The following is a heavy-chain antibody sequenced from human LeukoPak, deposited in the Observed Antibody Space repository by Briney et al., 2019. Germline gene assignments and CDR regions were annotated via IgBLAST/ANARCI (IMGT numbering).Heavy chain of an antibody. Sequence: GGSLRLSCAASGFTFSSYWMSWVRQAPGKGLEWVANIKQDGSEKYYVDSVKGRFTISRDNAKNSLYLQMNSLRAEDTAVYYCARGPSHYFGAGSAPKDFDYWGQGTLVIVSS. CDR3: ARGPSHYFGAGSAPKDFDY. V-gene: IGHV3-7*01. CDR1: GFTFSSYW. CDR2: IKQDGSEK. D-gene: IGHD3-10*01. J-gene: IGHJ4*02.